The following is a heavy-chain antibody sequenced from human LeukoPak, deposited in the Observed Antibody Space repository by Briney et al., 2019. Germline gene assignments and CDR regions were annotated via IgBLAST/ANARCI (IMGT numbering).Heavy chain of an antibody. CDR1: GFTFSSYS. CDR3: AKVRIAVAGTFDY. Sequence: PGGSLRLSCAASGFTFSSYSMNWVRQAPGKGLEWVSSISSSSSYIYYADSVKGRFTISRDNAKNSLYLQMNSLRAEDTAVYYCAKVRIAVAGTFDYWGQGTLVTVSS. J-gene: IGHJ4*02. D-gene: IGHD6-19*01. CDR2: ISSSSSYI. V-gene: IGHV3-21*01.